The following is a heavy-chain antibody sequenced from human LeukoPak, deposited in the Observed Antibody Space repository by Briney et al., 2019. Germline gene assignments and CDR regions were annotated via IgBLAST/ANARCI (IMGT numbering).Heavy chain of an antibody. CDR1: GFTFSSYE. CDR2: ISSSGSTI. Sequence: GGALRLSCAASGFTFSSYEMNWVRQAPGKGREWGSYISSSGSTIYYADSVKGRFTISRDNAKNSLYLQMNNLRAEDTAVYYCARDECSGGSCSLDYWGQGTLVTVSS. J-gene: IGHJ4*02. D-gene: IGHD2-15*01. V-gene: IGHV3-48*03. CDR3: ARDECSGGSCSLDY.